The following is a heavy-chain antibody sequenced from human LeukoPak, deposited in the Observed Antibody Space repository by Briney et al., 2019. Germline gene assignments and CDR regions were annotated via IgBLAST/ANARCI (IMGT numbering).Heavy chain of an antibody. CDR3: ALLYGSQTTIDC. CDR1: VFPFSSYN. CDR2: ITSGSSTI. D-gene: IGHD6-13*01. Sequence: PGGSLRLSCAASVFPFSSYNKNWVPRAPGKGLERVSYITSGSSTIYYAVSVKGRFPMSRDNAKNSLYLQRNSLRDEDTAVYYCALLYGSQTTIDCWGQGTLVTVSS. V-gene: IGHV3-48*02. J-gene: IGHJ4*02.